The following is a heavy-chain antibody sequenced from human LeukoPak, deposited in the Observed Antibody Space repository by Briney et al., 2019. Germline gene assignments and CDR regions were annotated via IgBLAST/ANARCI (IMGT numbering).Heavy chain of an antibody. Sequence: PSETLSLTCTVSGGSISSSSYYWGWIRQPPGKGLEWIGSIYYSGSTYYNPSLKSRVTISVDTSKNQFSLKLSSVTAADTAVYYCEGEKYGAGSHHGGYYYYGMDVWGQGTTVTVSS. V-gene: IGHV4-39*01. CDR2: IYYSGST. D-gene: IGHD3-10*01. J-gene: IGHJ6*02. CDR1: GGSISSSSYY. CDR3: EGEKYGAGSHHGGYYYYGMDV.